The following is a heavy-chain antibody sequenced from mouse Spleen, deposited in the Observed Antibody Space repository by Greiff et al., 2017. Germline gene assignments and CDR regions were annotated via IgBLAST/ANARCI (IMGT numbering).Heavy chain of an antibody. CDR2: ISDGGSYT. CDR3: ASYGSSLYYFDY. V-gene: IGHV5-4*01. CDR1: GFTFSSYA. Sequence: DVQLVESGGGLVKPGGSLKLSCAASGFTFSSYAMSWVRQTPEKRLEWVATISDGGSYTYYPDNVKGRFTISRDNAKNNLYLQMSHLKSEDTAMYYCASYGSSLYYFDYWGQGTTLTVSS. D-gene: IGHD1-1*01. J-gene: IGHJ2*01.